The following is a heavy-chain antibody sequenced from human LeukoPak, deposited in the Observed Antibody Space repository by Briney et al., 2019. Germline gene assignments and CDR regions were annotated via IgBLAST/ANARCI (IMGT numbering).Heavy chain of an antibody. J-gene: IGHJ5*02. CDR3: ATVTHDSSGYYYWFDP. Sequence: EASVKVSCKAFGGTFSNYAINWVRQAPGQGLEWMGGIIPIFGTANYAQKFQGRVTITTDESTSTAYMELSSLRSEDTAVYYCATVTHDSSGYYYWFDPWGQGTLVTVSS. CDR1: GGTFSNYA. D-gene: IGHD3-22*01. V-gene: IGHV1-69*05. CDR2: IIPIFGTA.